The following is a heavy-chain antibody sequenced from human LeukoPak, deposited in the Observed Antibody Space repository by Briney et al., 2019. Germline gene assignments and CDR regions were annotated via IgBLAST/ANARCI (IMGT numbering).Heavy chain of an antibody. CDR3: AKGDSSGWYG. J-gene: IGHJ4*02. CDR2: ISWNSGSI. D-gene: IGHD6-19*01. CDR1: GFTFDDYA. Sequence: PGGSLRLSCAASGFTFDDYAMHWVRQAPGKGLECVSGISWNSGSIGYADSVKGRFTISRDNAKNSLYLQMNSLRAEDTALYYCAKGDSSGWYGWGQGTLVTVSS. V-gene: IGHV3-9*01.